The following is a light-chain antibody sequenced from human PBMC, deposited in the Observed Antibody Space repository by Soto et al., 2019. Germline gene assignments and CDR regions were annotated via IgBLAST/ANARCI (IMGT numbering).Light chain of an antibody. CDR2: GGS. Sequence: EIVLTQSPDTLSLSPGERATLSCRASQNIYINSLAWYQQRPGQAPRLLIYGGSTRATAVPDRFSGSGSGKDFALTISRLEPEDFAVYYCQKYGAPPLTFGPGTKVD. V-gene: IGKV3-20*01. J-gene: IGKJ3*01. CDR3: QKYGAPPLT. CDR1: QNIYINS.